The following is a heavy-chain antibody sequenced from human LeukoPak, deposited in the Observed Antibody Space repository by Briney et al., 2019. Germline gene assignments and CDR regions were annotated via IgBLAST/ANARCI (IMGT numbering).Heavy chain of an antibody. CDR1: GFTFSSYG. CDR3: ARDFGSGWYNYYYYMDV. V-gene: IGHV3-33*01. Sequence: GGSLRRSCAASGFTFSSYGMHWVRQAPGKGLEWVAVIWYDGSNKYYADSVKGRFTISRDNSKNTLYLQMNSLRAEDTAVYYCARDFGSGWYNYYYYMDVWGKGTTVTVSS. D-gene: IGHD6-19*01. J-gene: IGHJ6*03. CDR2: IWYDGSNK.